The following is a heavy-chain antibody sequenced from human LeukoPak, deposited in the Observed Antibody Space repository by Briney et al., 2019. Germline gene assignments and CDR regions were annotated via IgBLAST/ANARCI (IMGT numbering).Heavy chain of an antibody. CDR1: GYSISSGYY. Sequence: SETLSLTCTVSGYSISSGYYWGWIRQPPGKGLEWIGSIYHSGSTNYNPSLKSRVTMSVDTSTSQFSLKLSSVTAADTAVYYCARDRYYYGSDPTWWFDPWGQGTLVTVSS. J-gene: IGHJ5*02. D-gene: IGHD3-10*01. V-gene: IGHV4-38-2*02. CDR2: IYHSGST. CDR3: ARDRYYYGSDPTWWFDP.